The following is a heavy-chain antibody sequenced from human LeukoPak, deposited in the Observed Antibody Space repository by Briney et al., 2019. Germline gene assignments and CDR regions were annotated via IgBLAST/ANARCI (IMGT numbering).Heavy chain of an antibody. V-gene: IGHV5-51*01. CDR1: GYSFTSYW. J-gene: IGHJ4*02. CDR3: ARRYDFWSGYRTAFDY. Sequence: GESLKISCKGSGYSFTSYWIGWVRQMPWKGLEWMGIIYPGDSDTRYSPSFQGQVTISADKSISTAYLQWSSLKASDTAMYYCARRYDFWSGYRTAFDYWGQGTLVTVSS. D-gene: IGHD3-3*01. CDR2: IYPGDSDT.